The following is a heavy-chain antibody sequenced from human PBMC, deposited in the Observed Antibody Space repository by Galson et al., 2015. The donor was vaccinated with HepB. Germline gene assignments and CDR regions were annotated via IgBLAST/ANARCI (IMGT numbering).Heavy chain of an antibody. V-gene: IGHV4-39*01. CDR3: ARPSKDGYKTYYFDY. J-gene: IGHJ4*02. D-gene: IGHD5-24*01. CDR1: GGSISSSSYY. CDR2: IYYSGST. Sequence: ETLSLTCTVSGGSISSSSYYWGWIRQPPGKGLEYIGSIYYSGSTYYNPSLKSRVTISVDTSKNQFSLKLSSVTAADTAVYYCARPSKDGYKTYYFDYWGQGTLVTVSS.